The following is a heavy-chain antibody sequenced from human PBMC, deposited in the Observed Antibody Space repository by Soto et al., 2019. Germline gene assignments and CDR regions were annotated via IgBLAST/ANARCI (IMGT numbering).Heavy chain of an antibody. CDR1: GGTFSSYA. D-gene: IGHD3-9*01. J-gene: IGHJ4*02. Sequence: QVQLVQSGAEVKKPGSSVKVSCKASGGTFSSYAISWVRQAPGQGLEWMGGIIPIFGTANYAQKFQGRVTITAEESTSTAYMELSSLRSEDTAVYYCARARRTYYDILTGYAFDYWGQGTLVTVSS. CDR3: ARARRTYYDILTGYAFDY. CDR2: IIPIFGTA. V-gene: IGHV1-69*01.